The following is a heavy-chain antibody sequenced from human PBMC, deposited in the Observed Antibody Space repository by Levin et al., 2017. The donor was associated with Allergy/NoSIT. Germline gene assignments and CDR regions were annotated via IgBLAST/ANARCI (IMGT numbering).Heavy chain of an antibody. D-gene: IGHD3-10*01. CDR3: ARVPGN. CDR1: GGSISSYY. J-gene: IGHJ4*02. V-gene: IGHV4-59*01. CDR2: ISNNGYT. Sequence: SETLSLTCTVSGGSISSYYWSWIRQPPGKGLEWIGYISNNGYTNYNPSLKSRVTISVDTSKSQFSLRLRSVTAADTAVYYCARVPGNWGQGTLVTVSS.